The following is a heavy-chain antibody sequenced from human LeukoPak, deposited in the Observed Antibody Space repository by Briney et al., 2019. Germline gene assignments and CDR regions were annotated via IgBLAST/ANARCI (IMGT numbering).Heavy chain of an antibody. D-gene: IGHD6-19*01. CDR1: GGSISSYY. V-gene: IGHV4-4*07. J-gene: IGHJ6*03. CDR2: IYTSGST. CDR3: ARVGAAVAAHTYYYYYMDV. Sequence: SETLSLTCTVSGGSISSYYWSWIRQPAGKGLEWIGRIYTSGSTNYNPSLKSRVTMSVDTSKNQFSLKLSSVTAAGTAVYYCARVGAAVAAHTYYYYYMDVWGKGTTVTVSS.